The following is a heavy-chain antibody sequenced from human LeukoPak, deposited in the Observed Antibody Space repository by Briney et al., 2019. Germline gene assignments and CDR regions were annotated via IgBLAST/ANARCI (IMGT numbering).Heavy chain of an antibody. Sequence: GGSLRLSCAASGFTFSSYWMHWVRQAPGRGLVWVSRINSDGSTTKYADSVKGRFTISRDNSKNTLYLQMNSLRAEDTAVYHCAKDFSYTNSLNWFDPWGQGTLVTVSS. CDR2: INSDGSTT. J-gene: IGHJ5*02. CDR1: GFTFSSYW. D-gene: IGHD2-2*02. V-gene: IGHV3-74*01. CDR3: AKDFSYTNSLNWFDP.